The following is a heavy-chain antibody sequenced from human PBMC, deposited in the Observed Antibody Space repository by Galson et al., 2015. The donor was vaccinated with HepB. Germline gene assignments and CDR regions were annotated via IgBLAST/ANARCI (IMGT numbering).Heavy chain of an antibody. J-gene: IGHJ6*02. CDR2: IYYSGST. CDR3: ARDRGSDYTGYYYGMDV. Sequence: ETLSLTCTVSGGSISSYYWSWIRQPPGKGLEWIGYIYYSGSTNYNPSLKSRVTISVDTSKNQFSLKLSSVTAADTAVYYCARDRGSDYTGYYYGMDVWGQGTTVTVSS. D-gene: IGHD1-26*01. CDR1: GGSISSYY. V-gene: IGHV4-59*01.